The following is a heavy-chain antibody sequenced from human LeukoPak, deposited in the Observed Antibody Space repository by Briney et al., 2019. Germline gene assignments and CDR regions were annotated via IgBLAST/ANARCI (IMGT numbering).Heavy chain of an antibody. CDR1: GFAFGSEA. V-gene: IGHV3-23*01. CDR3: AKSVGGLRGYYFDH. Sequence: GGSLRLSCAVSGFAFGSEAMSWVRQSPARGLEWVASISPGGGTTYYADYVKGRFTISRDNSKNTLYLQMNSLRAEDTAVYYCAKSVGGLRGYYFDHWGQGTLVTVSS. D-gene: IGHD4-17*01. CDR2: ISPGGGTT. J-gene: IGHJ4*02.